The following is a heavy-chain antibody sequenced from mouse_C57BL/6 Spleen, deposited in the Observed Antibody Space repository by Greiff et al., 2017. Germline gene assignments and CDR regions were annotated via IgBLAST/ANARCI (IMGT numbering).Heavy chain of an antibody. CDR2: ISYDGSN. D-gene: IGHD2-1*01. V-gene: IGHV3-6*01. CDR1: GYSITSGYY. CDR3: ARRGFYGNDY. J-gene: IGHJ2*01. Sequence: EVQLQESGPGLVKPSQSLSLTCSVTGYSITSGYYWNWIRQFPGNKLEWMGYISYDGSNNYNPSLKNRISITRDTSKNQFFLKLNSVTTEDTATYYCARRGFYGNDYWGQGTTLTVSS.